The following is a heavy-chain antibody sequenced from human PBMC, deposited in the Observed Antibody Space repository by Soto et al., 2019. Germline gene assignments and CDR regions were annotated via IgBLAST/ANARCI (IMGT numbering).Heavy chain of an antibody. V-gene: IGHV3-74*01. D-gene: IGHD6-25*01. Sequence: EVQLVESGGGLVQPGGSLRLSCAASGFTFSSYWMHWVRQAPGKGLVWVSRINSDGSSTSYADSVKGRFTISRDNAKNKLYLQMNTLRAEDTAVYYCAREGPHLCGYTYAFDIGGEGTMVTVSS. CDR2: INSDGSST. CDR1: GFTFSSYW. CDR3: AREGPHLCGYTYAFDI. J-gene: IGHJ3*02.